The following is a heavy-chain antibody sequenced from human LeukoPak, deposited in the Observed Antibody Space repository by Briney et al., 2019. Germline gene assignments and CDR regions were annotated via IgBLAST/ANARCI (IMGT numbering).Heavy chain of an antibody. CDR1: GFTVSSNY. CDR3: AKERAVLRFLEWLLDY. J-gene: IGHJ4*02. D-gene: IGHD3-3*01. V-gene: IGHV3-30*02. CDR2: IRYDGSNK. Sequence: GGSLRLSCAASGFTVSSNYMSWVRQAPGKGLEWVAFIRYDGSNKYYADSVKGRFTISRDNSKNTLYLQMNSLRAEDTAVYYCAKERAVLRFLEWLLDYWGQGTLVTVSS.